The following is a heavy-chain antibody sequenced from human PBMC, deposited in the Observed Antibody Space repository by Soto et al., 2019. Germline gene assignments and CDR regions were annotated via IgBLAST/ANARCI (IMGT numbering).Heavy chain of an antibody. CDR3: ARARGISFGYNYFDH. J-gene: IGHJ5*02. D-gene: IGHD5-18*01. Sequence: QVHLVHSGAEVKKPGASVKVSCQASGYTFSSYHMHWVRQAPGQGLEWMGVINPFYGETRYAQKCQGRVTMTRDTSTSTVYMELSSLRSEDTAVYYCARARGISFGYNYFDHWGQGTLVTVSS. V-gene: IGHV1-46*01. CDR2: INPFYGET. CDR1: GYTFSSYH.